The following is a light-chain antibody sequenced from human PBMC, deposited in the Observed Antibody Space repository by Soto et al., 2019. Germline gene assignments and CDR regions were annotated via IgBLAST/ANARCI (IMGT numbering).Light chain of an antibody. CDR2: GTS. Sequence: DIQMTQSPSSLSASVGDIVTITCRASQRIGNDLNWYQQKPGKAPKLLVYGTSSLQSGVPSRFSGRGSGTDFTLTINSLQPDDFAVYYCQQGYKTPYTFGRGTKVDIQ. CDR1: QRIGND. CDR3: QQGYKTPYT. V-gene: IGKV1-39*01. J-gene: IGKJ2*01.